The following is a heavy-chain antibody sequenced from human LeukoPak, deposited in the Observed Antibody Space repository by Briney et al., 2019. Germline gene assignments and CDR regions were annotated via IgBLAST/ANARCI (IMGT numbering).Heavy chain of an antibody. V-gene: IGHV3-30*18. CDR1: GFTFSSYG. Sequence: GGSLRLSCAASGFTFSSYGMHWVRQAPGKGLEWVAVISYDGSNKYYADSVKGRFTISRDNSKNTLYLQMNSLRAEDTAVYYCAKDYYYDSSGTEYFQHWGQGTLVTVSS. J-gene: IGHJ1*01. CDR2: ISYDGSNK. D-gene: IGHD3-22*01. CDR3: AKDYYYDSSGTEYFQH.